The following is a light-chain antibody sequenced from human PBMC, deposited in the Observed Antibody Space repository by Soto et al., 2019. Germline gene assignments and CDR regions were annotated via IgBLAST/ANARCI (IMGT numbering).Light chain of an antibody. J-gene: IGLJ2*01. Sequence: QSVLTQPPSVSGAQGQRVTISCTGSSSNIGANYHVHWYQQLPGTAPKLLIYGNSNRPSGVPDRFSGSKSGTSASLAITGLQAEDEADYYCQSYDSSLSGSVFGGGTKLTVL. CDR2: GNS. CDR3: QSYDSSLSGSV. CDR1: SSNIGANYH. V-gene: IGLV1-40*01.